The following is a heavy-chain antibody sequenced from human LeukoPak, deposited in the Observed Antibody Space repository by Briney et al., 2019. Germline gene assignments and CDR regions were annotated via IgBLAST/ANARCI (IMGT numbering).Heavy chain of an antibody. D-gene: IGHD3-22*01. CDR3: ARDASTENTAPNYYDSGYFDY. CDR2: IYYSGST. CDR1: GGSISSYY. V-gene: IGHV4-59*12. Sequence: KASETLSLTCTVSGGSISSYYWSWIRQPPGKGLEWIGSIYYSGSTYYNPSLKSRVTISVDTSKNQFSLKLSSVTAADTAAYYCARDASTENTAPNYYDSGYFDYWGQGTLVTVSS. J-gene: IGHJ4*02.